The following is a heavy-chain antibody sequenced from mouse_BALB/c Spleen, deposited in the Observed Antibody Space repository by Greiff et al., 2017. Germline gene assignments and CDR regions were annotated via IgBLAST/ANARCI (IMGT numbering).Heavy chain of an antibody. CDR2: ISSGGGST. D-gene: IGHD1-2*01. CDR1: GFAFSSYD. CDR3: ARGLLRLPWYFDV. Sequence: DVKLVESGGGLVKPGGSLKLSCAASGFAFSSYDMSWVRQTPEKRLEWVAYISSGGGSTYYPDTVKGRFTISRDNAKNTLYLQMSSLKSEDTAMYYCARGLLRLPWYFDVWGAGTTVTVSS. J-gene: IGHJ1*01. V-gene: IGHV5-12-1*01.